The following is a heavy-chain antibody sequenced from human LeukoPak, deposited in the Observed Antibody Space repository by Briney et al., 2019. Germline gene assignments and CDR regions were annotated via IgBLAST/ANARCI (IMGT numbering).Heavy chain of an antibody. V-gene: IGHV4-38-2*01. J-gene: IGHJ4*02. CDR1: GYSISSGYY. CDR2: IYHSGST. D-gene: IGHD2-15*01. Sequence: PSETLSLTCAVSGYSISSGYYWGWIRQPPGKGLEWIGSIYHSGSTYYNRSLKSRVTISVDTSKNQFSLKLSSVTAADTAVYYCAPGWPTLDYWGQGTLVTVSS. CDR3: APGWPTLDY.